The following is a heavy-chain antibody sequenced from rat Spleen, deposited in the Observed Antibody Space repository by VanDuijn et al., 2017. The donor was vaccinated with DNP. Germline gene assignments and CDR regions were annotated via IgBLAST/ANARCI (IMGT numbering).Heavy chain of an antibody. CDR3: TTRGNNGGYDY. Sequence: EVQLVESGGDLVQPGNSLKLSCAASGFTFSDYAMAWVRQSPKKGLEWVATIIYDGTSTFYRDSVTGRFTISKDFAQNTLYLQMDSLRSEDTATYYCTTRGNNGGYDYWGQGVMVTVSS. CDR1: GFTFSDYA. V-gene: IGHV5S10*01. J-gene: IGHJ2*01. D-gene: IGHD1-11*01. CDR2: IIYDGTST.